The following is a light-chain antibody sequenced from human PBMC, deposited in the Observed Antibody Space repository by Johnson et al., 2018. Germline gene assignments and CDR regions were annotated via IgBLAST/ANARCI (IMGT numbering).Light chain of an antibody. Sequence: QSVLTQPPSVSAAPGQKVTISCSGSSSNIGNNYVSWYQQLPGTAPKLLIYENNKRPSGIPDRFSGSKSGTSATLGITGLQTGDEADYYCGTWDSSLSAGKVFGTGTKFNVL. CDR1: SSNIGNNY. CDR3: GTWDSSLSAGKV. J-gene: IGLJ1*01. CDR2: ENN. V-gene: IGLV1-51*02.